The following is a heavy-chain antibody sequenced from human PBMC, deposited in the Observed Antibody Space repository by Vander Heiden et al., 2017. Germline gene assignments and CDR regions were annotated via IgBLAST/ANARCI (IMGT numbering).Heavy chain of an antibody. D-gene: IGHD2-15*01. CDR3: ANKSPDSSAESRIFG. V-gene: IGHV3-23*01. CDR1: GFAFRSCA. Sequence: SGFAFRSCAMLWVHQAADGGLLWVSGISCGRRGKIYADSVKGRCTSSRDNYKNTLYLQMNSRRGADTAIYYCANKSPDSSAESRIFGWGQGTLVTVSS. CDR2: ISCGRRGK. J-gene: IGHJ4*02.